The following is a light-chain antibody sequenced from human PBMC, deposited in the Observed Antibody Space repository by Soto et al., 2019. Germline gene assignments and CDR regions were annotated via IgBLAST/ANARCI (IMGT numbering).Light chain of an antibody. V-gene: IGKV1-27*01. CDR2: AAS. CDR1: QGISNY. CDR3: QKYNSAPRT. Sequence: DIQMTQSPSSLSASVGDRVTITCRASQGISNYLAWYQQKPGKVPKLLIYAASTLQSGVPSRFSGSGSGTDFSLTISSLQPEDVANYYCQKYNSAPRTFGQGSKVEIK. J-gene: IGKJ1*01.